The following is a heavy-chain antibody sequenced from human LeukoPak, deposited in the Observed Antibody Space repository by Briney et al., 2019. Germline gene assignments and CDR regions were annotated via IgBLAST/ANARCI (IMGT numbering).Heavy chain of an antibody. V-gene: IGHV1-18*01. J-gene: IGHJ4*02. D-gene: IGHD2-21*01. Sequence: GGSVKVSLKASGYTFTSYGISWVRQAPGQGLEWMGWISAYNGNTNYAQKRQGRVTMTTDTSTSTAYMELRSLRSDDTAVYYCARGIRSVFPDYWGQGTLVTVSS. CDR1: GYTFTSYG. CDR2: ISAYNGNT. CDR3: ARGIRSVFPDY.